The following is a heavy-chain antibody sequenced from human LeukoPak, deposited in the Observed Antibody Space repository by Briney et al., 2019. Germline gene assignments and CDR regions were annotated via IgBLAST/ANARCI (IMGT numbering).Heavy chain of an antibody. CDR3: AKGLTGTTNYYYYYMDV. D-gene: IGHD1-7*01. CDR1: GFTFSSYG. CDR2: IRYDGSNE. V-gene: IGHV3-30*02. Sequence: GGSLRLSCAASGFTFSSYGMHWVRQAPGKGLEWVAFIRYDGSNEYYADSVKGRFTISRDNSKNTLYLQMNSLRAEDTAVYYCAKGLTGTTNYYYYYMDVWGKGTTVTASS. J-gene: IGHJ6*03.